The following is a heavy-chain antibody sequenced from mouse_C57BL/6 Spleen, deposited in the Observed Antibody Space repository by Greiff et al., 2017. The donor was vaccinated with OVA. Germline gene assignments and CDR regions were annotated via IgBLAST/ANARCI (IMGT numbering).Heavy chain of an antibody. CDR2: INPNNGGT. Sequence: VQLKESGPELVKPGASVKIPCKASGYTFTDYNMDWVKQSHGKSLEWIGDINPNNGGTIYNQKFKGKATLTVDKSSSTAYMELRSLTSEDTAVYYCARRGDGYWFAYWGQGTLVTVSA. J-gene: IGHJ3*01. D-gene: IGHD2-3*01. V-gene: IGHV1-18*01. CDR1: GYTFTDYN. CDR3: ARRGDGYWFAY.